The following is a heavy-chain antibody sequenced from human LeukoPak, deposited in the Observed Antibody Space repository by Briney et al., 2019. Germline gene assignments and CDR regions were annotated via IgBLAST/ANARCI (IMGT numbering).Heavy chain of an antibody. J-gene: IGHJ4*02. CDR1: GFTFSSYA. Sequence: GGSLRLSCAASGFTFSSYAMSWVRQAPGKGLEWVSAISGSGGSTYYADSVKGRFTISRDNTKNTVYLQMNSLRAEDTAIYYCAKAFGSIDPFEYWGQGTLVTVSS. CDR2: ISGSGGST. CDR3: AKAFGSIDPFEY. V-gene: IGHV3-23*01. D-gene: IGHD2-15*01.